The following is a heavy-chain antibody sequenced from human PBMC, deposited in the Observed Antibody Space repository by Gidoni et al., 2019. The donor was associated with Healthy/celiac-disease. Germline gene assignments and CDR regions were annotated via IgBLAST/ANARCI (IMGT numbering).Heavy chain of an antibody. Sequence: QVQLVESGGGVVQRGRSLRLSCAAAGFTFRSYAMHWVRQAPGKGLEWVAVISYDGSNKYYADSVKGRFTISRDNSKNTLYLQMNSLRAEDTAVYYCARDRYYYDSSGYSVWFDPWGQGTLVTVSS. V-gene: IGHV3-30*04. CDR2: ISYDGSNK. D-gene: IGHD3-22*01. CDR1: GFTFRSYA. J-gene: IGHJ5*02. CDR3: ARDRYYYDSSGYSVWFDP.